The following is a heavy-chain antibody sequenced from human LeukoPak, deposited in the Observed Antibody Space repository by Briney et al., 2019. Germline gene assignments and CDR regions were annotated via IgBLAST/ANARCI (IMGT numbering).Heavy chain of an antibody. J-gene: IGHJ5*02. CDR3: ARDPPAAGSTEFDL. V-gene: IGHV1-2*02. CDR2: IHPKSGNT. CDR1: GFTFTDYY. D-gene: IGHD6-13*01. Sequence: ASVKVSCKAFGFTFTDYYIQWVRQAPGLGLEWRGSIHPKSGNTKYPQKLQGRVTVTRDTSITTAYMELTRLTSDDTAVYYCARDPPAAGSTEFDLWGQGTLVTVSS.